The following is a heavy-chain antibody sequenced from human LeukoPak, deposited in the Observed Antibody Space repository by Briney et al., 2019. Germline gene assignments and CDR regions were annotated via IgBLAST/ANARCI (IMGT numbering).Heavy chain of an antibody. CDR2: INHSGST. CDR3: ARRVGRPMGYFDP. D-gene: IGHD2-2*01. Sequence: SETLSLTCTVSGGSISSGASDWGWIRQHPKRGLEWVGYINHSGSTYYNPSLGSRVTMSVDTSKNQFSLQLASVTAADSAVYYCARRVGRPMGYFDPWGPGAQVTVSS. CDR1: GGSISSGASD. V-gene: IGHV4-31*03. J-gene: IGHJ5*02.